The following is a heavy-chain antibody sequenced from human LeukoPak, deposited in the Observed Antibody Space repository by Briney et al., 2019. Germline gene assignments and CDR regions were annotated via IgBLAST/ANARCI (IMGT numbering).Heavy chain of an antibody. CDR1: GFTFSSYG. CDR3: AKDAAYYDFWSGLDI. D-gene: IGHD3-3*01. J-gene: IGHJ3*02. V-gene: IGHV3-30*02. CDR2: IRYDGSNK. Sequence: GGSLRLSCAASGFTFSSYGMHWVRQAPGKGLEWVAFIRYDGSNKYYADSVKGRFTISRDNSKNTLYLQMNSLRAEDTAVYYCAKDAAYYDFWSGLDIWGQGTMVTVSS.